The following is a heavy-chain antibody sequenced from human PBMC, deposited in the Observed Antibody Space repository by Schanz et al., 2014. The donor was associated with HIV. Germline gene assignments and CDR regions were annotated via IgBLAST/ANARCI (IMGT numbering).Heavy chain of an antibody. Sequence: EVQLLESGGGLVQPGGSLRLSCAASGLTFGSYAMSWVRQAPGKGLEWVSSITESGGRTYYADSVNGRFTISRDNSKNTLYLQMTTLRTEDTAVYYCAKPEYDSSGNSQSHFDYWGQGTLVTVSS. J-gene: IGHJ4*02. V-gene: IGHV3-23*01. CDR1: GLTFGSYA. CDR2: ITESGGRT. D-gene: IGHD3-22*01. CDR3: AKPEYDSSGNSQSHFDY.